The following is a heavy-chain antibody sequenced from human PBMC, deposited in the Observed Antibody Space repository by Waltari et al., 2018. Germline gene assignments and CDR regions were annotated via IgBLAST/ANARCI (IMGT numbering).Heavy chain of an antibody. CDR2: IRQDGSEK. CDR3: ATGRGLPY. V-gene: IGHV3-7*01. Sequence: EVQVVESGGGLVQPGGSLRLSCEVSEFTFSSFWMSWVRQTPGKGVEWVANIRQDGSEKYYVDSVKGRFTVSRDNARNSLYLQMNSLRAEDTAVYYCATGRGLPYWGQGTLVTVSS. J-gene: IGHJ4*02. CDR1: EFTFSSFW.